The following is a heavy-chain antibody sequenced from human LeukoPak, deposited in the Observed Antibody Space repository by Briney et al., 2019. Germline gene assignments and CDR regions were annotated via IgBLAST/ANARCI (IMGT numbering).Heavy chain of an antibody. V-gene: IGHV3-23*01. CDR2: ISGSGGST. CDR3: AKMDSSGGEQWLKYYFDY. D-gene: IGHD6-19*01. Sequence: GGSLRLSCAASGFTFSSYAMSWVRQAPGKGLEWVSAISGSGGSTYYADSVKGRFTISRDNSKNTLYLQMNSLRAEDTAVYYCAKMDSSGGEQWLKYYFDYWGQGTLVTVSS. J-gene: IGHJ4*02. CDR1: GFTFSSYA.